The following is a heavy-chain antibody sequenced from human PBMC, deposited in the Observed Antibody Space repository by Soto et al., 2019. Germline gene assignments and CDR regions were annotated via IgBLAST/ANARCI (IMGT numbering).Heavy chain of an antibody. V-gene: IGHV2-5*02. Sequence: QITLNESGPTQVKPRQTLTLTCTFSGFSLTTSGVGVGWIRQSPGKAPEWLALIYWDDDKRYSPSLKSRLTITEDTSKNQVVLTMADLDPEDTAIYYCAHRVLRTVFGLVTTTAIYFDFWGQGTPVAVSS. CDR2: IYWDDDK. CDR1: GFSLTTSGVG. J-gene: IGHJ4*02. D-gene: IGHD3-3*01. CDR3: AHRVLRTVFGLVTTTAIYFDF.